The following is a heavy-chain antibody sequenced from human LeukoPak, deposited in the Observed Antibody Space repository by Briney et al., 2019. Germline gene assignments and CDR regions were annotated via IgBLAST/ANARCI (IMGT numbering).Heavy chain of an antibody. CDR1: GFTFSSYA. J-gene: IGHJ6*02. CDR3: ARVGYCSSTSCYFRGMDV. CDR2: ISSRDTNI. Sequence: PGGSLRLSCAASGFTFSSYAMSWVRQAPGKGLEWGSYISSRDTNIYYADSVKGRFAISRDNAKNSLSLQMNSLRAEDTAVYYCARVGYCSSTSCYFRGMDVWGQGTTVTVSS. V-gene: IGHV3-48*04. D-gene: IGHD2-2*01.